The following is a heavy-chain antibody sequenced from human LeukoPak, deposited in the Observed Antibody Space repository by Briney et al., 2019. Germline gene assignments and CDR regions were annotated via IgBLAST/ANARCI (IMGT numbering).Heavy chain of an antibody. D-gene: IGHD3-3*01. V-gene: IGHV4-34*12. CDR3: ARGLASGYPPIPFDY. J-gene: IGHJ4*02. CDR2: IIDTGST. CDR1: GGSFSGYY. Sequence: SETLSLTCAVYGGSFSGYYWSWIRQPPGKGLEWIGEIIDTGSTKYNSSLKSRVTISVDTSKNQFSLSLDSVTAADTAVYYCARGLASGYPPIPFDYWGQGTLVTVSS.